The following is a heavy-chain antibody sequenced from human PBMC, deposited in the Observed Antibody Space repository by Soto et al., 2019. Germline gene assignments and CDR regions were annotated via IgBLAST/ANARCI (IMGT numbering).Heavy chain of an antibody. V-gene: IGHV3-11*01. CDR2: ISSSGSTI. J-gene: IGHJ5*02. CDR1: GFTFSDYY. CDR3: ARDADIVVVDGWFDP. D-gene: IGHD2-15*01. Sequence: PGGSLRLSCAASGFTFSDYYMSWIRQAPGKGLEWVSYISSSGSTIYYADSVKGRFTISRDNAKNSLYLQMNSLRAEDTAVYYCARDADIVVVDGWFDPWGQGTLVTVPQ.